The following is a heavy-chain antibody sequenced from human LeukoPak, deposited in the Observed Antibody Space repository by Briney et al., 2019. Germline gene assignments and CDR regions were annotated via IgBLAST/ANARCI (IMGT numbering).Heavy chain of an antibody. Sequence: QPGGSLRLSCAASGFTFSSYWMHWVRQAPGKGLVWVSRINSDGSSTSYADSVKGRFTISRDNAKNTLYLQMNSLRAEDTAVYYCARAYSSLPRFLHYYYYMDVWGKGTTVTVSS. D-gene: IGHD6-6*01. J-gene: IGHJ6*03. CDR1: GFTFSSYW. V-gene: IGHV3-74*01. CDR2: INSDGSST. CDR3: ARAYSSLPRFLHYYYYMDV.